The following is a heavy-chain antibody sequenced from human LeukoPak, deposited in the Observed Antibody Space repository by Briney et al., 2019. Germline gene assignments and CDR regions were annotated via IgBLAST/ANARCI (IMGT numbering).Heavy chain of an antibody. CDR3: ARAPTGSWYYQAFDI. V-gene: IGHV3-30*04. CDR1: GFTFSSYA. Sequence: GGSLRLSCAASGFTFSSYAMHWVRQAPGKGLEWVAVISYDGSNKYYADSVKGRFTISRDNSKNTLYLQMNSLRAEDTAVYYCARAPTGSWYYQAFDIWGQGTMVTVSS. J-gene: IGHJ3*02. CDR2: ISYDGSNK. D-gene: IGHD6-13*01.